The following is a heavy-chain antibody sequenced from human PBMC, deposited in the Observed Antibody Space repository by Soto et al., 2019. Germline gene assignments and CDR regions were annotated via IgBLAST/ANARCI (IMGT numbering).Heavy chain of an antibody. Sequence: QVQLQESGPGLVKPSGTLSLTCAVSGGSISSSNWWSWVRQPPGKGLEWIGDIYHSGSTNYKPSLKSRVTISVDKSKNQFSRKLSSVTAADKAVYYCAREGDYVWGSRVEDVWCQGPTVTVSS. CDR1: GGSISSSNW. J-gene: IGHJ6*02. V-gene: IGHV4-4*02. D-gene: IGHD3-16*01. CDR3: AREGDYVWGSRVEDV. CDR2: IYHSGST.